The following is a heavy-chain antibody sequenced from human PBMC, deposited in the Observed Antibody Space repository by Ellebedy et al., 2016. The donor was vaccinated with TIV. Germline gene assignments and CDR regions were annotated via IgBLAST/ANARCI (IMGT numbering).Heavy chain of an antibody. J-gene: IGHJ4*02. Sequence: SETLSLXCTVSGGSISSYYWSWIRQPAGKGLEWIGRIYTSGSTNYNPSLKSRVTMSVETSKNQFSLKLSSVTAADTAVYYCARMISVIAAAGIDSWGQGTLVTVSS. D-gene: IGHD6-13*01. CDR3: ARMISVIAAAGIDS. CDR2: IYTSGST. CDR1: GGSISSYY. V-gene: IGHV4-4*07.